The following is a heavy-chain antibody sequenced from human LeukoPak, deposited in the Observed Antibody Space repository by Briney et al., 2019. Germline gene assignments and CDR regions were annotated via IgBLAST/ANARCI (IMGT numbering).Heavy chain of an antibody. V-gene: IGHV3-30*03. CDR1: GFTFSSYG. CDR3: AGDRATSYFDY. D-gene: IGHD1-26*01. CDR2: ISYDGSNK. J-gene: IGHJ4*02. Sequence: PGRPLRLSCAASGFTFSSYGMHWVRQAPGKGLEWVAVISYDGSNKYYTDSVKGRFTISRDNSKNTLYLQMNSLRAEDTAVYYCAGDRATSYFDYWGQGALVTISS.